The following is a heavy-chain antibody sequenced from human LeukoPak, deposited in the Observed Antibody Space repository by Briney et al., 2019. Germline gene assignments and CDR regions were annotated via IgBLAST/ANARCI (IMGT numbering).Heavy chain of an antibody. Sequence: GESLRLSCAAPGFTFSSYSMNWVRQAPGKGLEWVSSISSSSSYIYYADSVKGRFTISRDNAKNSLYLQMNSLRAEDTAVYYCARDLFYAFHIWVQGTMVTVSS. CDR1: GFTFSSYS. CDR2: ISSSSSYI. V-gene: IGHV3-21*01. CDR3: ARDLFYAFHI. J-gene: IGHJ3*02.